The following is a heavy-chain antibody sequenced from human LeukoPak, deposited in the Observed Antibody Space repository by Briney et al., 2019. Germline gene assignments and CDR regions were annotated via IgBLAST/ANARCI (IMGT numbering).Heavy chain of an antibody. D-gene: IGHD6-19*01. CDR1: GYTFTGYY. Sequence: ASVKVSCKASGYTFTGYYMHWVRQAPGQGLEWMGIINPSGGSTSYAQKFQGRVTMTRDTSTSTVYMELSSLRSEDTAVYYCARDRGSVDSSGWYRWFDPWGQGTLVTVSS. CDR3: ARDRGSVDSSGWYRWFDP. CDR2: INPSGGST. V-gene: IGHV1-46*01. J-gene: IGHJ5*02.